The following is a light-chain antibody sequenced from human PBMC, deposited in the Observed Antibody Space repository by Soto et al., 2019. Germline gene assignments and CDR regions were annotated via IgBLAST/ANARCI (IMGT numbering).Light chain of an antibody. Sequence: QAASVSGSPGRSVTISCTGTSTDVGDFNYVSWYQHLPGRAPKLIIYDVTNRPSGISYRFSASKSGRTASLTISGLQAEDEADYYCSSYSSSTTHVVFGGGTKLTVL. CDR3: SSYSSSTTHVV. CDR1: STDVGDFNY. J-gene: IGLJ2*01. CDR2: DVT. V-gene: IGLV2-14*03.